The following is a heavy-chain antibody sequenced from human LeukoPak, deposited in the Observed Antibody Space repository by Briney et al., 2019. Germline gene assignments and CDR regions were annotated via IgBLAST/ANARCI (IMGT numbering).Heavy chain of an antibody. J-gene: IGHJ5*02. Sequence: ASVKVSCKASGYIFTGYYMHWVRQAPGQGPEWMGWINPNSGGADYAQKFQGRVTMTRDTSISTAYMALSRLTSDDTAVYYCARGPPEYCSGGSCYSGRNWFDPWGQGTLVTVSS. V-gene: IGHV1-2*02. CDR3: ARGPPEYCSGGSCYSGRNWFDP. D-gene: IGHD2-15*01. CDR2: INPNSGGA. CDR1: GYIFTGYY.